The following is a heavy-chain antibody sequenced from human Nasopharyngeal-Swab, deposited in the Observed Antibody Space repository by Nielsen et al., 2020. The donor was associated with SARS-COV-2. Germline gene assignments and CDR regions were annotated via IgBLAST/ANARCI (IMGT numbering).Heavy chain of an antibody. CDR1: GFTFNNYN. D-gene: IGHD3-3*01. V-gene: IGHV3-21*01. J-gene: IGHJ4*02. CDR3: ARDTYHFWSGYRYFDS. CDR2: ISSSSSYI. Sequence: GVSLRLSCAASGFTFNNYNFNWVRQAPGKGLEWVSSISSSSSYIYYADSVKGRFTISRDNAKNSLYLQMNSLRAEDTAVYYCARDTYHFWSGYRYFDSWGQGTLVTVSS.